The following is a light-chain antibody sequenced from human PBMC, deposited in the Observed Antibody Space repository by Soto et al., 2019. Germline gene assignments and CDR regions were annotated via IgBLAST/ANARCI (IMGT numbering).Light chain of an antibody. CDR1: QDIRNS. J-gene: IGKJ5*01. CDR2: DAS. Sequence: DIQMTQSPSFLSASVGDRVTITCQASQDIRNSLNWYQHKPGTAPNLLIYDASNLETGVPSRFSGSGSGTDFSFSISSLKPEDIATYYCQQYENLVTFGQGTRLEIK. V-gene: IGKV1-33*01. CDR3: QQYENLVT.